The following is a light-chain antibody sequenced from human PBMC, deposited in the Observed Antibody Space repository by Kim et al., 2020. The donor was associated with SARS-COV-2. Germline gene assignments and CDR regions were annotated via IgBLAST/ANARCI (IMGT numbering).Light chain of an antibody. Sequence: SSELTQDPAVSVALGQTVTITCQGDSLRIFYASWYQQKPGQAPVLVIYAKDNRPSGIPDRFSGSSSGNTASLTITGAQAEDEADYYCNSRDNSGNRVLFGGGTKVTVL. CDR1: SLRIFY. V-gene: IGLV3-19*01. CDR3: NSRDNSGNRVL. CDR2: AKD. J-gene: IGLJ3*02.